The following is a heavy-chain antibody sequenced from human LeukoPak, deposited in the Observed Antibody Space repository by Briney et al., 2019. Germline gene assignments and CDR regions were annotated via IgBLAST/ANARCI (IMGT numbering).Heavy chain of an antibody. CDR1: GFTFSSYA. CDR2: ISYDGSNK. V-gene: IGHV3-30*04. CDR3: ANSYDYVWGSYAVDY. Sequence: PGGSLRLSCAASGFTFSSYAMHWVRQAPGKGLEWVAVISYDGSNKYYADSVKGRFTISRDNSKNTLYLQMNSLRAEDTAVYYCANSYDYVWGSYAVDYWGQGTLVTVSS. J-gene: IGHJ4*02. D-gene: IGHD3-16*01.